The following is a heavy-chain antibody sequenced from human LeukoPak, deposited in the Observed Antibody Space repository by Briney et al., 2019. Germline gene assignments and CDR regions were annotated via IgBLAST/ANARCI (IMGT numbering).Heavy chain of an antibody. D-gene: IGHD6-6*01. Sequence: SETLSLTCAVYGGSFSGYYWSWIRQPPGKGLERIGEINHSGSTNYNPSLKSRVTISVDTSKNQFSLKLSSVTAADTAVYYCARVGSSPPYFDYWGQGTLVTVSS. CDR1: GGSFSGYY. CDR3: ARVGSSPPYFDY. J-gene: IGHJ4*02. V-gene: IGHV4-34*01. CDR2: INHSGST.